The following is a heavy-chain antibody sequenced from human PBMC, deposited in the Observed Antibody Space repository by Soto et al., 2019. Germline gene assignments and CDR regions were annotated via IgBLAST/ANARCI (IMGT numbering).Heavy chain of an antibody. J-gene: IGHJ6*04. D-gene: IGHD4-4*01. V-gene: IGHV5-51*01. CDR1: GYSFTSYW. Sequence: GLSLQISGKGSGYSFTSYWIGCVRQMPEKGLEWMGIIYPGDSDTRYSPSFQRKVTISADKSISTAYLQWSSLKASDTAMYYCARLPTDDDYYYGMDVWGKGTTVTVSS. CDR2: IYPGDSDT. CDR3: ARLPTDDDYYYGMDV.